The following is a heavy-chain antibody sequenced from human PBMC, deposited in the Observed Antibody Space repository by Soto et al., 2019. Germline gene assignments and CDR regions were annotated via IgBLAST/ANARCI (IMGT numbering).Heavy chain of an antibody. V-gene: IGHV3-23*01. J-gene: IGHJ4*02. Sequence: GGSLRLSCAASGFTFSSYAMSWVRQAPGKGLKWVSVISGSGGSKYYADSVKGRFTISRDNSKNTLYLQMNSLRVEDTAVFYCAKGYYYDSRGYYGTFDYWGQGTLVTVSS. D-gene: IGHD3-22*01. CDR3: AKGYYYDSRGYYGTFDY. CDR1: GFTFSSYA. CDR2: ISGSGGSK.